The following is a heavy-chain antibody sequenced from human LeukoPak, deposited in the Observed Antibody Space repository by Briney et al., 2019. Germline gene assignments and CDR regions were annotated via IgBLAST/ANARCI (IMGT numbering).Heavy chain of an antibody. J-gene: IGHJ3*02. CDR3: ARARGPAAIWVGGEASAFDI. Sequence: PGGSLRLSCAASGFTFSSYAMHWVRQAPGKGLEWVAVISYDGSNKYYADSVKGRFTISRDNSKNTLYLQMNSLRAEDTAVYYCARARGPAAIWVGGEASAFDIWGQGTMVTVSS. CDR2: ISYDGSNK. V-gene: IGHV3-30-3*01. D-gene: IGHD2-2*02. CDR1: GFTFSSYA.